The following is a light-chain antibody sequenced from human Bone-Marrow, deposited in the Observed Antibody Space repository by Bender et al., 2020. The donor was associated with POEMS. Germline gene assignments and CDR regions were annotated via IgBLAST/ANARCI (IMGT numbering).Light chain of an antibody. CDR2: AVS. CDR3: TSYTSSSNIV. J-gene: IGLJ1*01. Sequence: QSALTQPASVSGSPGQSITISCTGTSSDVGNYNLVSWYQHHPGKAPKLMIYAVSNRSSGVSNRFSGSKSGNTASLTISGLQAEDEADYYCTSYTSSSNIVFGTGTKVTVL. V-gene: IGLV2-14*02. CDR1: SSDVGNYNL.